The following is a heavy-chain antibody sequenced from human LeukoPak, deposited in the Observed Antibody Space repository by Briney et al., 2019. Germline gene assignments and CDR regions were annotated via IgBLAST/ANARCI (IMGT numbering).Heavy chain of an antibody. J-gene: IGHJ4*02. V-gene: IGHV1-2*02. CDR2: INPNSGGT. CDR1: GYTFTGYY. CDR3: ARMGGYSGYETFFDY. Sequence: ASVKVSCRASGYTFTGYYMHWVRQAPGQGLEWMGWINPNSGGTSYAQKFQGRVTMTRDTSISTAYMELSRLRSDDTAVYYCARMGGYSGYETFFDYWGQGTLVTVSS. D-gene: IGHD5-12*01.